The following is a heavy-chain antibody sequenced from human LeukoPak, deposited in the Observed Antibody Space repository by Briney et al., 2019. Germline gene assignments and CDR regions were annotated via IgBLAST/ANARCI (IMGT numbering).Heavy chain of an antibody. Sequence: PSETLSPTCTVSGVSFSSYDRSWVRQPAGKGLEWIGRIYTSGSTNYNPSLKSRVTMSVDTSKNQFSLKLSSVTAADTAVYYCARDQYYYDSSGYYPNDAFDIWGQGTMVTVSS. J-gene: IGHJ3*02. CDR1: GVSFSSYD. CDR2: IYTSGST. V-gene: IGHV4-4*07. CDR3: ARDQYYYDSSGYYPNDAFDI. D-gene: IGHD3-22*01.